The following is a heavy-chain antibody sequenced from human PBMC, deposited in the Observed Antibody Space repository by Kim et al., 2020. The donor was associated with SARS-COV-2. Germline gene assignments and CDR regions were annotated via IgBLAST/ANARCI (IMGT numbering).Heavy chain of an antibody. CDR1: GGSISSYY. CDR2: IYYSGST. Sequence: SETLSLTCTVSGGSISSYYWSWIRQPPGKGLEWIGYIYYSGSTNYNPSLKSRVTISVDTSKNQFSLKLSSVTAADTAVYYCARATGDYVWGSYRYSVAHDAFDIWGQGTMVTVSS. D-gene: IGHD3-16*02. CDR3: ARATGDYVWGSYRYSVAHDAFDI. V-gene: IGHV4-59*01. J-gene: IGHJ3*02.